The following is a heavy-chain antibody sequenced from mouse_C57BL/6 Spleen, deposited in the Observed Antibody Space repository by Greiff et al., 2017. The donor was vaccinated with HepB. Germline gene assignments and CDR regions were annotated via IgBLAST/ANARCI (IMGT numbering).Heavy chain of an antibody. CDR3: ARSGLYYAMDY. V-gene: IGHV1-55*01. D-gene: IGHD3-1*01. Sequence: QVQLQQPGAELVKPGASVKMSCKASGYTFTSYWITWVKQRPGQGLEWIGDIYPGSGSTIYNEKFKSKATLTVDTSSSTAYMQLSSLTSEDSAVYYCARSGLYYAMDYWGQGTSVTVSS. CDR1: GYTFTSYW. J-gene: IGHJ4*01. CDR2: IYPGSGST.